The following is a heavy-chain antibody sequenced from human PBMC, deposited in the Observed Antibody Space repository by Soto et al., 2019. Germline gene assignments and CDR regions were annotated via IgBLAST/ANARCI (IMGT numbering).Heavy chain of an antibody. CDR3: ARLFSFYCDSNHQYLLAFPTQRSSDL. Sequence: SETLSLTCTVSGGSISRGGYYWSWIRQHPGKGLEWIGYIYYSGSTYYNPSLKSRVTISVDTSKNQFSLKLSSVTAADTAVYYCARLFSFYCDSNHQYLLAFPTQRSSDL. D-gene: IGHD3-22*01. CDR1: GGSISRGGYY. CDR2: IYYSGST. V-gene: IGHV4-31*03. J-gene: IGHJ2*01.